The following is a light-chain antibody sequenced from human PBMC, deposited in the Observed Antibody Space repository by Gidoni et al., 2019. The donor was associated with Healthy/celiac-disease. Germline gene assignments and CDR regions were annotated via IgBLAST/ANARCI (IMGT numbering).Light chain of an antibody. J-gene: IGKJ2*01. V-gene: IGKV1-39*01. CDR3: QQSYSTPMYT. CDR1: QSISSY. Sequence: DIQMTQSPSSLSASVGDRVTITCRASQSISSYLNLYQQKPGKALKLLIYAASSLQSGVPSRFSGSGSGTDFTLTISSLQPEDFASYYCQQSYSTPMYTFGQGTKLEIK. CDR2: AAS.